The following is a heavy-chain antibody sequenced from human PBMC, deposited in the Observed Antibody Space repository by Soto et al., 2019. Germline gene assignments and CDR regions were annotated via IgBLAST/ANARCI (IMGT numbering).Heavy chain of an antibody. CDR2: IIPIFGTA. J-gene: IGHJ4*02. CDR1: GYTFTSYA. Sequence: SVKVSCKASGYTFTSYAISWVRQAPGQGLEWMGGIIPIFGTANYAQKFQGRVTITADESTSTAYMELSSLRSEDTAVYYCARVSTRIAVAGTLDYWGQGTLVTVSS. D-gene: IGHD6-19*01. V-gene: IGHV1-69*13. CDR3: ARVSTRIAVAGTLDY.